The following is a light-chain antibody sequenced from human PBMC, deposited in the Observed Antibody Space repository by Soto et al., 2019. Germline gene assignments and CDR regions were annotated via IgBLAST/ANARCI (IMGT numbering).Light chain of an antibody. CDR2: EVS. CDR3: SSYTGSSTPYV. V-gene: IGLV2-14*01. CDR1: SSDVGAYNY. Sequence: QSALTQPASVSGSPGQSITISCTGTSSDVGAYNYVSWYQQHPGKAPKLMIYEVSNRPSGVSNRFSGSKSGNTASLTISGLQAEDDADYYCSSYTGSSTPYVFGTGTKVTVL. J-gene: IGLJ1*01.